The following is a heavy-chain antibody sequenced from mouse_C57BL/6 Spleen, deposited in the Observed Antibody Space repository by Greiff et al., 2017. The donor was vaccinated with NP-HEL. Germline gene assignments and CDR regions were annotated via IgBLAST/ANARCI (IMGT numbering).Heavy chain of an antibody. CDR2: IYPRSGNT. CDR3: APNYYGSSDYYAMDY. CDR1: GYTFTSYG. J-gene: IGHJ4*01. Sequence: QVQLQQSGAELARPGASVKLSCKASGYTFTSYGISWVKQRTGQGLEWIGEIYPRSGNTYYNEKFKGKATLTADKSSSTAYMELRSLTSEDAAVYFSAPNYYGSSDYYAMDYWGQGTSVTVSS. D-gene: IGHD1-1*01. V-gene: IGHV1-81*01.